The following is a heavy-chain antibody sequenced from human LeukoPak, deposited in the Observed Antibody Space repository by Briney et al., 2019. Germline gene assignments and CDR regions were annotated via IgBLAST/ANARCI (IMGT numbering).Heavy chain of an antibody. D-gene: IGHD1-26*01. J-gene: IGHJ4*02. CDR2: ISSSSSYI. Sequence: GGSLRLSCAASGFTFSSYEMNWVRQAPGKGLEWVSSISSSSSYIYYADSVKGRFTISRDNAKNSLYLQMNSLRPEDTAMYYCARDRALGGSYYGGLGYWGQGTLVTVSS. CDR3: ARDRALGGSYYGGLGY. V-gene: IGHV3-21*04. CDR1: GFTFSSYE.